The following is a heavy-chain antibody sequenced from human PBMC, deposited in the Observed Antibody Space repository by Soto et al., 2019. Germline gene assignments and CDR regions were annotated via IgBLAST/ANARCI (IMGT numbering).Heavy chain of an antibody. V-gene: IGHV4-4*02. CDR1: VGSFTSNNW. CDR2: IYRTGST. D-gene: IGHD2-15*01. CDR3: ARAVALDYSYGMDG. Sequence: SQTLPLTCAVSVGSFTSNNWWTWVRQPPGQGLEWIGEIYRTGSTNYNPSLKSRVNISLNKSENQFSLMVTSMTAADTAVYYCARAVALDYSYGMDGWGQGTTVTVS. J-gene: IGHJ6*02.